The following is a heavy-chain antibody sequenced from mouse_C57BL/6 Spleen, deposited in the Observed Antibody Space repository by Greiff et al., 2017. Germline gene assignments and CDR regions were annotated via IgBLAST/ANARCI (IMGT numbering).Heavy chain of an antibody. CDR1: GYTFTDYY. D-gene: IGHD1-1*01. J-gene: IGHJ2*01. CDR2: INPNNGGT. V-gene: IGHV1-26*01. CDR3: ARYYYGSLYYFDY. Sequence: EVQLQQSGPELVKPGASVKISCKASGYTFTDYYMNWVKQSHGKSLEWIGDINPNNGGTSYNQKFKGKATLTVDKSSSTAYIDLRSLTSEDSSVYYCARYYYGSLYYFDYWGQGTTLTVSS.